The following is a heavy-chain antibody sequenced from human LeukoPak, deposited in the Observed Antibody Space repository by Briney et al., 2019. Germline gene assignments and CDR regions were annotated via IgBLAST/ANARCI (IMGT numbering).Heavy chain of an antibody. CDR3: ARESGGYYGGALDY. CDR2: ISVYTGNT. D-gene: IGHD3-22*01. CDR1: GYTFFSYG. Sequence: GASVKVSCKASGYTFFSYGISWVRQAPGQALEWMGWISVYTGNTNCAQKFQGRVTMTTDTSTSTAYLELRSLRSDDTAVYYCARESGGYYGGALDYWGLGTLVTVSS. J-gene: IGHJ4*02. V-gene: IGHV1-18*01.